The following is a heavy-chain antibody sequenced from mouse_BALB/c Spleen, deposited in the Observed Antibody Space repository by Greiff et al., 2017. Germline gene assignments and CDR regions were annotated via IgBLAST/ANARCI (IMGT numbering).Heavy chain of an antibody. D-gene: IGHD4-1*01. Sequence: VMLVESGPGLVAPSQSLSITCTVSGFSLTSYGVHWVRQPPGKGLEWLGVIWAGGSTNYNSALMSRLSISKDNSKSQVFLKMNSLQTDDTAMYYCARDPNWAYYFDYWGQGTTLTVSS. V-gene: IGHV2-9*02. J-gene: IGHJ2*01. CDR1: GFSLTSYG. CDR3: ARDPNWAYYFDY. CDR2: IWAGGST.